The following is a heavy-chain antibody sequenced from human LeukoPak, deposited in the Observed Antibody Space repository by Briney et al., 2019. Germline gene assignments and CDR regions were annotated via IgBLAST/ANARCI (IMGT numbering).Heavy chain of an antibody. J-gene: IGHJ5*02. CDR1: GGSISSYY. D-gene: IGHD6-13*01. V-gene: IGHV4-59*01. CDR2: IYYSGST. CDR3: ARSKSSSWYDGVGWFDP. Sequence: SETLSLTCTVSGGSISSYYWSWIRQPPGKGLEWIGYIYYSGSTNYNPSLKSRVTISVDTSKNQFSLKLSSVTAADTAVYYCARSKSSSWYDGVGWFDPWGQGTLVTVSS.